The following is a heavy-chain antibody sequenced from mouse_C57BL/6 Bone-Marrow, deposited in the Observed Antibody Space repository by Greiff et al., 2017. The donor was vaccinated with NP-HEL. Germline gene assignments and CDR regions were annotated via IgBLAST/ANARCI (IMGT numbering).Heavy chain of an antibody. V-gene: IGHV14-1*01. J-gene: IGHJ2*01. Sequence: VQLQQSGAELVRPGASVKLSCTASGFNIKDYYMHWVKQRPEQGLEWIGRIDPEDGDTEYAPKFQGKATLTAGTSSNTAYLQLSSLTSEDTAVYYCTTFNDGYYGGCFDYWGQGTTLTVSS. CDR2: IDPEDGDT. CDR3: TTFNDGYYGGCFDY. D-gene: IGHD2-3*01. CDR1: GFNIKDYY.